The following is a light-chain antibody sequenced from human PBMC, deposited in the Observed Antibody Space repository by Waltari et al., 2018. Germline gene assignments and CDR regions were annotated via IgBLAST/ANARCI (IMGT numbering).Light chain of an antibody. J-gene: IGKJ1*01. V-gene: IGKV1-27*01. Sequence: DIQMTQSPSSLSASVGDRVTITCRASQGISNYLAWYQQQPGKVPKLLIYAASTLQSGGPSRFSGSGSGTDFTLTISSLQPEDVATYYCQKYNSATPRTFGQGTKVEIK. CDR2: AAS. CDR3: QKYNSATPRT. CDR1: QGISNY.